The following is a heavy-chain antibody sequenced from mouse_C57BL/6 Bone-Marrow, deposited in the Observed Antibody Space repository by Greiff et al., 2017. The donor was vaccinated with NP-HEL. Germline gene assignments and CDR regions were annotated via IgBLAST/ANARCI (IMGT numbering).Heavy chain of an antibody. D-gene: IGHD4-1*01. Sequence: QVQLKQPGAELVKPGASVKVSCKASGYTFTSYWMHWVKQRPGQGLEWIGRIHPSDSDTNYNQKFKGKATLTVDKSSSTAYMQLSSLTSEDSAVYYCAIEPYWDWFAYWGQGTLVTVSA. CDR1: GYTFTSYW. J-gene: IGHJ3*01. CDR3: AIEPYWDWFAY. CDR2: IHPSDSDT. V-gene: IGHV1-74*01.